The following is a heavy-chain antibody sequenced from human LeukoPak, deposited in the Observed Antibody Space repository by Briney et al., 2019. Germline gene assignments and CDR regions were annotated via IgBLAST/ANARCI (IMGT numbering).Heavy chain of an antibody. Sequence: SVKVSCKASGYTFTSYGISWVRQAPGQGLEWMGGIIPIFGTANYAQKFQGRVTITADESTSTAYMELSSLRSEDTAVYYCARDRGAAAGRYPFDYWGQGTLVTVSS. D-gene: IGHD6-13*01. V-gene: IGHV1-69*13. CDR1: GYTFTSYG. CDR2: IIPIFGTA. J-gene: IGHJ4*02. CDR3: ARDRGAAAGRYPFDY.